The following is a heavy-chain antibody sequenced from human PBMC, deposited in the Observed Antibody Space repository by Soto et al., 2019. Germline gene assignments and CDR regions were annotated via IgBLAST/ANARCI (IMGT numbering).Heavy chain of an antibody. D-gene: IGHD3-3*01. CDR2: ISSSGSTI. V-gene: IGHV3-11*01. Sequence: VGSLRLSCAASGFTFSDYYMSWIRQAPGKGLEWVSYISSSGSTIYYADSVKGRFTISRDNAKNSLYLQMNSLRAEDTAVYYCARDHYDFWSGYSVGWFDSWGQGTLVTISS. CDR1: GFTFSDYY. J-gene: IGHJ5*01. CDR3: ARDHYDFWSGYSVGWFDS.